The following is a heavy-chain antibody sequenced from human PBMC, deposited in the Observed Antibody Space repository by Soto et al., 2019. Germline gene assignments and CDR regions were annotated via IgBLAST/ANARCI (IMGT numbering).Heavy chain of an antibody. J-gene: IGHJ4*02. D-gene: IGHD6-25*01. CDR3: AKDQSGPDY. CDR1: GFTFNTCG. CDR2: ISSSGDDT. V-gene: IGHV3-23*01. Sequence: EVQLLESGGGLVQPGGSLRLSCAASGFTFNTCGMSWVRQAPGKGLEWVSGISSSGDDTYYADFVKGRFIISRDNSKNTLYLQMNSLRPEDTAVYYCAKDQSGPDYGGQGSLVTVSS.